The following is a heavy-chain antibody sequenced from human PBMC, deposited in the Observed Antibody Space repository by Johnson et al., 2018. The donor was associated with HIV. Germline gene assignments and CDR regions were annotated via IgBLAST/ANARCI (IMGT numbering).Heavy chain of an antibody. D-gene: IGHD1-1*01. CDR1: GFTVSNNY. V-gene: IGHV3-66*01. J-gene: IGHJ3*02. Sequence: VQLVESGGGLVQPGGSLRLSCAASGFTVSNNYMTWVRQAPGKGLEWVSLIYSGGSTYYADSVKGRFTISRDNSKNTLDLQMNSLRVEDAAVYYCATSTASDAFDIWGQGTIVTVSS. CDR3: ATSTASDAFDI. CDR2: IYSGGST.